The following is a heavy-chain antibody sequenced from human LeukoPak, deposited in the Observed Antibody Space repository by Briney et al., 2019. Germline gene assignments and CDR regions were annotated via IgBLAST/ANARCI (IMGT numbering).Heavy chain of an antibody. CDR2: ISGSGGST. V-gene: IGHV3-23*01. Sequence: PGGSLRLSCAASGFTFSSYATSWVRQAPGKGLEWVSAISGSGGSTYYADSVKGRFAIPRDNSKNTLYLQMNSLRAEDTAVYYCAKDRGDYYDSSGYPSWYFDYWGQGTLVTVSS. CDR1: GFTFSSYA. CDR3: AKDRGDYYDSSGYPSWYFDY. D-gene: IGHD3-22*01. J-gene: IGHJ4*02.